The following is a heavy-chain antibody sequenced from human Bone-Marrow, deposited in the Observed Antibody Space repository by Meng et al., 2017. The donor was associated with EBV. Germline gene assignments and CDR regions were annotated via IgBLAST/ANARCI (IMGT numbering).Heavy chain of an antibody. CDR2: IYYSGTT. V-gene: IGHV4-4*02. J-gene: IGHJ4*02. Sequence: VREQESGPGLVKALGTLSLTGDVSGGSISTNFWWSWVRQSPGKGLEWIGEIYYSGTTTYNPFLKSRVTISVDKSKNQFSLKLTSVTAADTAVYYCARGSIKSGSYSIDSWGQGILVTVSS. CDR3: ARGSIKSGSYSIDS. CDR1: GGSISTNFW. D-gene: IGHD1-26*01.